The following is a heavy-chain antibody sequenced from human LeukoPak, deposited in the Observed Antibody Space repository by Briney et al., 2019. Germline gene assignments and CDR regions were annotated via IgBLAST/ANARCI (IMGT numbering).Heavy chain of an antibody. CDR3: AKQTHYDFWSGSNCHY. J-gene: IGHJ4*02. CDR2: IYSGGST. Sequence: GGSLRLSCAASGFTVSNNYMTWVRQAPGKGLGCVSVIYSGGSTYSADSVRGRFTISRDNSKNTVSLQMNSLRAEDTAVYYCAKQTHYDFWSGSNCHYWGQGTLVTVSS. V-gene: IGHV3-53*01. CDR1: GFTVSNNY. D-gene: IGHD3-3*01.